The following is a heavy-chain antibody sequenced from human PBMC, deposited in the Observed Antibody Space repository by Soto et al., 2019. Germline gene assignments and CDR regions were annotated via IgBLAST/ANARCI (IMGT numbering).Heavy chain of an antibody. CDR2: LNSSGGRT. J-gene: IGHJ4*02. D-gene: IGHD4-17*01. CDR3: GKEPGADFGDYCDH. V-gene: IGHV3-23*01. CDR1: GFPFSNYA. Sequence: GGSLRLSCVGSGFPFSNYAMSWVRQAPGKGLEWVSGLNSSGGRTFYADSAKGRFTISRDNSKSTLYLQMNSLGVEDTAVYYCGKEPGADFGDYCDHWGQGTLVTVSS.